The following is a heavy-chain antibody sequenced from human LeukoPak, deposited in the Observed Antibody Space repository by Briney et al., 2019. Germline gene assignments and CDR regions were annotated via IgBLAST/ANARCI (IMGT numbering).Heavy chain of an antibody. CDR2: ISSSSSTI. D-gene: IGHD1-26*01. CDR1: GFTFSSYS. J-gene: IGHJ1*01. V-gene: IGHV3-48*01. CDR3: ARVGVGGFYTFQH. Sequence: PGGSLRLSCAASGFTFSSYSMNWVRQAPGKGLEWVSYISSSSSTIYYADSVKGRFTISRDNAKNSLYLQMNSLRAEDTAVYYRARVGVGGFYTFQHWGQGTLVTVSS.